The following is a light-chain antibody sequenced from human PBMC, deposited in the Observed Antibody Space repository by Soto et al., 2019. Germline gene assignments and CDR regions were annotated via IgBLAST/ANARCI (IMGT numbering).Light chain of an antibody. J-gene: IGKJ5*01. V-gene: IGKV1-9*01. Sequence: HFNQYPSSLSATVRDRVTITCRASQGISSYLAWYQQKPGKAPKLLMYAASTLQSGVPLRFSGSGSGTDFTLTISSLQPEDFATYFCQQYDSVFTFGQGTRLEIK. CDR3: QQYDSVFT. CDR1: QGISSY. CDR2: AAS.